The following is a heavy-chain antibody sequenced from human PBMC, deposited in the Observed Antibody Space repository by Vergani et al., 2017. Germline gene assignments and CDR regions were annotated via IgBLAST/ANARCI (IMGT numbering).Heavy chain of an antibody. Sequence: QVQVVQSGAEVKKSGASVRVSCKTSGYTFSNYYMHWVRQAPGQGLEWMGIINPSGGHTNYAQKCQGRVTMTRDPSTSTVYMELSSLRSEDTAIYYCARGDYGILTGYRYWGQGTLVTVSA. CDR2: INPSGGHT. CDR1: GYTFSNYY. V-gene: IGHV1-46*03. D-gene: IGHD3-9*01. CDR3: ARGDYGILTGYRY. J-gene: IGHJ4*02.